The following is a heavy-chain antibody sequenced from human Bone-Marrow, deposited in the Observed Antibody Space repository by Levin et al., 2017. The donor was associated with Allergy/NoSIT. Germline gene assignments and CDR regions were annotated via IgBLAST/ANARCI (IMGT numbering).Heavy chain of an antibody. Sequence: GGSLRLSCAASGFTFSSYAMHWVRQAPGKGLEWVAVISYDGSNKYYADSVKGRFTISRDNSKNTLYLQMNSLRAEDTAVYYCFRSAVWSPFGELSNGGSGAFDSWGQGTMVTVSS. J-gene: IGHJ3*02. CDR3: FRSAVWSPFGELSNGGSGAFDS. V-gene: IGHV3-30-3*01. CDR1: GFTFSSYA. D-gene: IGHD3-10*01. CDR2: ISYDGSNK.